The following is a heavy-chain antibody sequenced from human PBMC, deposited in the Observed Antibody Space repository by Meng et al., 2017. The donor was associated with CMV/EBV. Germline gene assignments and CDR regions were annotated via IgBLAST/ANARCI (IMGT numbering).Heavy chain of an antibody. Sequence: GESLKISCAASGFTLSSYSMNWVRQAPGKGLEWVSYISSSSSTIYYADSVKGRFTISRDNAKNSLYLQMNSLRAEDTAVYYCASFTIFGVVKDGMDVWGQGTTVTVSS. CDR2: ISSSSSTI. V-gene: IGHV3-48*04. J-gene: IGHJ6*02. CDR3: ASFTIFGVVKDGMDV. D-gene: IGHD3-3*01. CDR1: GFTLSSYS.